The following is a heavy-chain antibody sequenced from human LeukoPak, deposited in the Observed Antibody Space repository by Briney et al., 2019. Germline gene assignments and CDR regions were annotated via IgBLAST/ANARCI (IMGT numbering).Heavy chain of an antibody. Sequence: PGGSLRLSCAASGFTVSSNYMSWARQAPGKGLEWVSVIYSGGSTYYADSVKGRFTISRDNSKNTLYLQMNSLRAEDTAVYYCARDLTTEPDYWGQGTLVTVSS. CDR1: GFTVSSNY. J-gene: IGHJ4*02. V-gene: IGHV3-66*02. D-gene: IGHD1-14*01. CDR2: IYSGGST. CDR3: ARDLTTEPDY.